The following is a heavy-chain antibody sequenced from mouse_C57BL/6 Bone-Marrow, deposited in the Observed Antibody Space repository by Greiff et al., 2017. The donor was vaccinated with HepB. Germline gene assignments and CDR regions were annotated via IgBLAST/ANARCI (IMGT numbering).Heavy chain of an antibody. Sequence: VQLKQSGAELVRPGASVKLSCTASGFNIKDDYMHWVKQRPEQGLEWIGWIDPENGDTEYASKFQGKATITADTSSNTAYLPLSSLTSEDTAVYYCTTVLRYYYAMDYWGQGTSVTVSS. J-gene: IGHJ4*01. CDR3: TTVLRYYYAMDY. D-gene: IGHD1-1*01. CDR2: IDPENGDT. CDR1: GFNIKDDY. V-gene: IGHV14-4*01.